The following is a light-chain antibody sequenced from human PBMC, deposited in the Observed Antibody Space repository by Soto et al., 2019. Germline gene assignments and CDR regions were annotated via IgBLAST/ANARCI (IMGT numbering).Light chain of an antibody. CDR2: GAS. Sequence: EIGMTQSPATLSVSPGERVTLSCRASQSISSNLAWYQQKPGQAPRLLIYGASTRATGIPAKFSGSGSGTEFTVTISSLQSEDFAVYYCQQYNNWPLTFGGGTKVEIK. J-gene: IGKJ4*01. CDR3: QQYNNWPLT. CDR1: QSISSN. V-gene: IGKV3-15*01.